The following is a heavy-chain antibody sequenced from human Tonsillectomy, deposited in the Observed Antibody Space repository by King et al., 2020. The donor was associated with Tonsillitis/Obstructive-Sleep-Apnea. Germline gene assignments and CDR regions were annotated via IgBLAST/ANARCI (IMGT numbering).Heavy chain of an antibody. Sequence: VQLVESGGGLVQPGGSLRLSCAASGFTFSSYWMSWVRQAPGKGLEWVANIKQDGSEKYYVDSVKGRFTISRDNAKNSLYLQMNSLRAEVTAVYYCARERPDYDFWSGQEYYFDYWGQGTLVTVSS. J-gene: IGHJ4*02. CDR1: GFTFSSYW. CDR2: IKQDGSEK. CDR3: ARERPDYDFWSGQEYYFDY. D-gene: IGHD3-3*01. V-gene: IGHV3-7*04.